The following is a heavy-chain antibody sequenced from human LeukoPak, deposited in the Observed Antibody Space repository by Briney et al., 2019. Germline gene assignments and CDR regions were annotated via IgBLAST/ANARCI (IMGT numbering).Heavy chain of an antibody. D-gene: IGHD6-19*01. Sequence: SETLSLTCTVSGGSISSYYWSWIRQPAGKGLEWIGRIYTSGSTNYNPSLKSRVTMSVDTSKNQFSLKLSSVTAADTAMYYCARGYSSGWYYWFDPWGQGTLVTVSS. CDR2: IYTSGST. V-gene: IGHV4-4*07. J-gene: IGHJ5*02. CDR1: GGSISSYY. CDR3: ARGYSSGWYYWFDP.